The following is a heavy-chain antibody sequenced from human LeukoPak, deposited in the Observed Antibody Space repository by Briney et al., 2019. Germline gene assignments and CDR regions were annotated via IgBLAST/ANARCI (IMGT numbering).Heavy chain of an antibody. D-gene: IGHD6-13*01. CDR2: IYCSGRT. CDR3: ARAVAAAGTFDY. V-gene: IGHV4-59*01. CDR1: GGSISSYY. Sequence: SSETQSLTCTVSGGSISSYYWSWIRQPPGKGLEWIGYIYCSGRTNYNPSLKSRVTISVDTSKNQFSLKLTSVTAADTAVYYCARAVAAAGTFDYWGQGTLVTVSS. J-gene: IGHJ4*02.